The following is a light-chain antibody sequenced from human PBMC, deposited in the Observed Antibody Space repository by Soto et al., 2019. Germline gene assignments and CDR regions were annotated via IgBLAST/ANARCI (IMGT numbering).Light chain of an antibody. V-gene: IGKV1-39*01. J-gene: IGKJ1*01. CDR3: QQSYSSPWT. Sequence: RQGAPCAFSLSPSLGDRVTISCRASQSIGTYLNWYQQKPGRAPKLQIYAASNLQSGVPSRFSGSGSGTDFTLTIRSLRPEDFATYFCQQSYSSPWTFGQGTKVDI. CDR1: QSIGTY. CDR2: AAS.